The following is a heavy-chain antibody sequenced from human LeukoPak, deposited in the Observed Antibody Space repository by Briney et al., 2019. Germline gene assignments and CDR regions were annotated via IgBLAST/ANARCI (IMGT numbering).Heavy chain of an antibody. CDR2: INHSGST. Sequence: SETLSLTCAVDGGSFSGYYWSWIRQPPGKGLEWIGEINHSGSTNYNPSLKSRVTISVDTSKNQFSLKLSSVTAADTAVYYCARARLRRAFDIWGQGTMVTVSS. D-gene: IGHD6-25*01. CDR3: ARARLRRAFDI. CDR1: GGSFSGYY. J-gene: IGHJ3*02. V-gene: IGHV4-34*01.